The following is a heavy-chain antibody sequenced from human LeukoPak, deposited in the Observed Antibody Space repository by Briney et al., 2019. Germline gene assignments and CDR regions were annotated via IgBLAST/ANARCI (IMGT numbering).Heavy chain of an antibody. J-gene: IGHJ4*02. CDR2: ISYDGSNI. V-gene: IGHV3-30*18. Sequence: SCKASGYTFTGYYMHWVRQAPGKGLEWVAVISYDGSNIFYADSVKGRFTISRDNSKNTLYLQMNSLRAEDTAVYYCAKTRYFDWPYDYWGQGTLVTVSS. D-gene: IGHD3-9*01. CDR3: AKTRYFDWPYDY. CDR1: GYTFTGYY.